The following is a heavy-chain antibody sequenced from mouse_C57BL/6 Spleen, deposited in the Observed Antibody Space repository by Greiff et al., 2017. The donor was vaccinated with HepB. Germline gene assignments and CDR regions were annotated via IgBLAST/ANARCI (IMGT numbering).Heavy chain of an antibody. J-gene: IGHJ4*01. CDR3: ARGVNYGAMDY. Sequence: QVQLQQPGAELVKPGASVKLSCKASGYTFTSYWMQWVKQRPGQGLEWIGEIDPSASYTNYTQKFKGKATLTVATSSSTAYMQLSSLTSEDSAVYYCARGVNYGAMDYWGQGTSVTVSS. CDR1: GYTFTSYW. V-gene: IGHV1-50*01. D-gene: IGHD1-1*01. CDR2: IDPSASYT.